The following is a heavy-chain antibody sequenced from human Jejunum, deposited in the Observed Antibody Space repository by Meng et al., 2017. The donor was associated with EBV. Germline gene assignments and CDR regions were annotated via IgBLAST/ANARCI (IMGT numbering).Heavy chain of an antibody. CDR2: LYYAGKA. Sequence: VQLQGSGPGMGEPSETLSLTCSVSGDSVTGYNYWTWIRQPPGKGLEWIGNLYYAGKAIYKPSLQSRVTISVDTSKNQISLKVTSVTAADTAIYYCARGRGYDYGDSWGQGTLVTVSS. D-gene: IGHD5-12*01. CDR3: ARGRGYDYGDS. J-gene: IGHJ5*02. CDR1: GDSVTGYNY. V-gene: IGHV4-61*01.